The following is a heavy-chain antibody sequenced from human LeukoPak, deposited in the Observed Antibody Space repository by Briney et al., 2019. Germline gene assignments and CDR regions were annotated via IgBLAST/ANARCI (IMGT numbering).Heavy chain of an antibody. J-gene: IGHJ4*02. V-gene: IGHV3-21*01. CDR1: GFTFSSYS. CDR2: ISSSSSYI. Sequence: GGSLRLSCAASGFTFSSYSMNWVGQAPGKGLEWVSSISSSSSYIYYADSVKGRFTISRDNAKNSLYLQMNSLRAEDTAVYYCARDLERITIFGVVVGLWGQGTLVTVSS. D-gene: IGHD3-3*01. CDR3: ARDLERITIFGVVVGL.